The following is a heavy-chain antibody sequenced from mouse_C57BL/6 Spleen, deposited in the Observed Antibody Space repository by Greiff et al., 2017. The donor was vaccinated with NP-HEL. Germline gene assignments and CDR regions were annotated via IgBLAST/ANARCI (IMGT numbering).Heavy chain of an antibody. J-gene: IGHJ2*01. CDR1: GFNIKDDY. CDR3: TTGDDYDVGY. Sequence: EVKLQESGAELVRPGASVKLSCTASGFNIKDDYMHWVKQRPEQGLEWIGWIDPENGDTEYASKFQGKATITADTSSNTAYLQLSSLTSEDTAVYYCTTGDDYDVGYWGQGTTLTVSS. D-gene: IGHD2-4*01. CDR2: IDPENGDT. V-gene: IGHV14-4*01.